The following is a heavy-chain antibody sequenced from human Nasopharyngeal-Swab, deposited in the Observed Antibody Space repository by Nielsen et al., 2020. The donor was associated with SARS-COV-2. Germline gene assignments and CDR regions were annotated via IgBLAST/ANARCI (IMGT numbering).Heavy chain of an antibody. CDR2: ISGSGGST. J-gene: IGHJ4*02. CDR1: GFTFSSYA. Sequence: LSLTCAASGFTFSSYAMSWVRQAPGKGLEWVSAISGSGGSTYYADSVKGRFTISRDNSKNTLYLQMNSLRAEDTAVYYCAKRPVYYYDSSGYYPPFDYWGQGTLVTVSS. V-gene: IGHV3-23*01. CDR3: AKRPVYYYDSSGYYPPFDY. D-gene: IGHD3-22*01.